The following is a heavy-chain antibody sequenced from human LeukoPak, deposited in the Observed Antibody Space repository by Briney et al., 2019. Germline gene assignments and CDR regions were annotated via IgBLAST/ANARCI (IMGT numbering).Heavy chain of an antibody. J-gene: IGHJ5*02. CDR3: ATTDDYGDYGWFDP. V-gene: IGHV1-69*13. Sequence: ASVKVSCKASGGTFSCYAISWVRQAPGQGLEWMGGIIPIFGTANYAQKFQGRVTITADESTSTAYMELSSLRSEDTAVYYCATTDDYGDYGWFDPWGQGTLVTVSS. CDR1: GGTFSCYA. D-gene: IGHD4-17*01. CDR2: IIPIFGTA.